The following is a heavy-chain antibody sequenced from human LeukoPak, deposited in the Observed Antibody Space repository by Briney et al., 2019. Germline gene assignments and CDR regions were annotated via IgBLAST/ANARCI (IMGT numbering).Heavy chain of an antibody. Sequence: KPSQTLSLTCTVSGGSISSGSYYWSWIRQPAGKGLEWIRRIYTSGSTNYNPSLKSRVTISVDTSKNQFSLKLSSVTAADTAVYYCATYYYDSSGYYDYWGQGTLVTVSS. CDR2: IYTSGST. CDR1: GGSISSGSYY. D-gene: IGHD3-22*01. J-gene: IGHJ4*02. V-gene: IGHV4-61*02. CDR3: ATYYYDSSGYYDY.